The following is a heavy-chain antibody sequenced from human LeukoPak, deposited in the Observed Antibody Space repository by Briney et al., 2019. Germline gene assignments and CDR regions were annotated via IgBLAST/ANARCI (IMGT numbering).Heavy chain of an antibody. V-gene: IGHV4-34*01. D-gene: IGHD3-16*01. CDR1: GGSFSGYY. J-gene: IGHJ6*03. Sequence: SETLSLTCAVYGGSFSGYYWSWIRQPPGKGLEWIGEINHSGSTNYNPSLKSRVTISVVTSKNQFSLKLSPVTAADTAVYYCARKGGYYYYYMHVWGKGTTVTVSS. CDR3: ARKGGYYYYYMHV. CDR2: INHSGST.